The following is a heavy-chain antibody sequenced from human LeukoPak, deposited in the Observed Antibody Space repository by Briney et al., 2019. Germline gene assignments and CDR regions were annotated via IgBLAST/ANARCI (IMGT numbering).Heavy chain of an antibody. CDR3: ARHLLTAGSID. CDR1: GGSTSGDY. D-gene: IGHD3-9*01. Sequence: SETLSLTCSISGGSTSGDYWSWIRQPPGKGLEWMAYIHNSGTTKYDPSLKSRVTISVDTSKNQFSLKLSSVTAADTAFYYCARHLLTAGSIDWGQGTLVTVSS. J-gene: IGHJ4*02. CDR2: IHNSGTT. V-gene: IGHV4-59*08.